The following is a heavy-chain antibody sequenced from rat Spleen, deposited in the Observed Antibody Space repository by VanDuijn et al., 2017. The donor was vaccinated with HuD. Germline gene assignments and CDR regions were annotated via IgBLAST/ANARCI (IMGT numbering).Heavy chain of an antibody. CDR3: TAGGGYWDY. J-gene: IGHJ2*01. Sequence: EVQLVESGGGLVQPGRSLKLSCAASGFTFSDYNMAWVRQAPKKGLEWVTSISYDGRSTYYRDSVEGRFTISRDNAKSTLYLQMNSLRSEDTATYYCTAGGGYWDYWGQGVMVTVSS. CDR2: ISYDGRST. CDR1: GFTFSDYN. D-gene: IGHD1-11*01. V-gene: IGHV5-7*01.